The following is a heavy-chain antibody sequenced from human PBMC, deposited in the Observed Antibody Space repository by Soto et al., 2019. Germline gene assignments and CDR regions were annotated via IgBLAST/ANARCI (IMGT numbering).Heavy chain of an antibody. D-gene: IGHD2-2*01. CDR1: GGSFKSGSYS. V-gene: IGHV4-39*01. Sequence: PSETLSLTCTVSGGSFKSGSYSWSWIRQPPGKGLEWIGNIYYSGNTYYNPSLKSRLTIFVDTSMNQFSLKLSSVTAADTAVYYCARHTISLVVVPARDSGLDVCGKGTTVTDSS. CDR2: IYYSGNT. CDR3: ARHTISLVVVPARDSGLDV. J-gene: IGHJ6*04.